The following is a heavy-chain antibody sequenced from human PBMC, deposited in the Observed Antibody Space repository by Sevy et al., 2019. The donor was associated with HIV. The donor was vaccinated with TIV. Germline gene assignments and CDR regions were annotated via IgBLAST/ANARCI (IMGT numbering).Heavy chain of an antibody. Sequence: GGSLRLSCAASGFTFSSYWMSWVRQAPGKGLEWVAVISYDGSYKNYGDSVKGRFTISRDNSKNTLYLQMDSLRAEDTAVFYCAKGPFGGNDFASWGQGTLVTVSS. V-gene: IGHV3-30*18. CDR1: GFTFSSYW. D-gene: IGHD2-15*01. CDR3: AKGPFGGNDFAS. CDR2: ISYDGSYK. J-gene: IGHJ4*02.